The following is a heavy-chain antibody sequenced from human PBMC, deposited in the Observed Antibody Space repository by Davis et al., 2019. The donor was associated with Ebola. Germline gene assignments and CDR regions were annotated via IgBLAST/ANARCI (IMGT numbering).Heavy chain of an antibody. CDR1: GYSFTSYW. J-gene: IGHJ6*02. V-gene: IGHV5-10-1*01. Sequence: GESLKISCKGSGYSFTSYWISWVRQMPGKGLEWMGRIDPSDSYTNYSPSFQGHVTISADKSISTAYLQWSSLKASDTAMYYCARLGAVTAMYYYYGMDVWGQGTTVTVSS. D-gene: IGHD2-21*02. CDR3: ARLGAVTAMYYYYGMDV. CDR2: IDPSDSYT.